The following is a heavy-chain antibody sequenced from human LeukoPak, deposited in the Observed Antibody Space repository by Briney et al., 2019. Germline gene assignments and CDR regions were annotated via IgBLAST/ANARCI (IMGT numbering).Heavy chain of an antibody. CDR3: ARDARLYDFWSGLYYYYYYYMDV. Sequence: GGSLRLSCAASGFTFSNYWMGWVRQAPGKGLQWVANIKQDGSEKYYVDSVEGRFTISRDNAKNSLYLQMNSLRAEDTAVYYCARDARLYDFWSGLYYYYYYYMDVWGKGTTVTVSS. J-gene: IGHJ6*03. D-gene: IGHD3-3*01. CDR1: GFTFSNYW. CDR2: IKQDGSEK. V-gene: IGHV3-7*01.